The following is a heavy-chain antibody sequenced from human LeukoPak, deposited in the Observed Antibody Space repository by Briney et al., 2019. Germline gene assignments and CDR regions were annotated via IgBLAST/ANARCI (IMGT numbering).Heavy chain of an antibody. CDR1: GFTFSNAW. D-gene: IGHD2-15*01. CDR3: ARLLSGFLLY. CDR2: IYYSGRT. Sequence: GSLRLSCAASGFTFSNAWMSWVRQAPGKGLEWIGYIYYSGRTNYNPSLKSRVTISVDTSKNQFSLNLNSVTAADTAVYYCARLLSGFLLYWGQGTLVTVSS. V-gene: IGHV4-59*08. J-gene: IGHJ4*02.